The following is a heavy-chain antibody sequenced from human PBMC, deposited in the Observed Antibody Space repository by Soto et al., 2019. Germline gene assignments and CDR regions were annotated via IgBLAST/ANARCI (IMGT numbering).Heavy chain of an antibody. CDR2: INHSGST. Sequence: PSETLSLTFAVYGGSFSGYYWSWIRQPPGKGLEWIGEINHSGSTNYNPSLKSRVNISVDTSKNQVSLNLNSVTAADTAVYYCARERHSGNYGMDVWGLGTTVTGSS. CDR1: GGSFSGYY. J-gene: IGHJ6*02. V-gene: IGHV4-34*01. D-gene: IGHD6-19*01. CDR3: ARERHSGNYGMDV.